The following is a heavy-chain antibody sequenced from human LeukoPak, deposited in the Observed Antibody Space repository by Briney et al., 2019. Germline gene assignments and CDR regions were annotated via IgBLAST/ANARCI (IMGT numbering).Heavy chain of an antibody. D-gene: IGHD2-15*01. CDR1: GGSISSYY. V-gene: IGHV4-59*12. CDR3: ARGRRYIVVVVAATLSASFDP. CDR2: IYYSGST. Sequence: SETLSLTCTVSGGSISSYYWNWIRQPPGKGLEWIGYIYYSGSTNYNPSLKSRVTISVDTSKNQFSLKLSSVTAADTAVYYCARGRRYIVVVVAATLSASFDPWGQGTLVTVSS. J-gene: IGHJ5*02.